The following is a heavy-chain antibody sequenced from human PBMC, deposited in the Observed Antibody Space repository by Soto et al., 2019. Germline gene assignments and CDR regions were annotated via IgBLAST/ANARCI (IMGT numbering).Heavy chain of an antibody. CDR1: GFIFSEIW. D-gene: IGHD5-12*01. V-gene: IGHV3-15*01. J-gene: IGHJ4*02. Sequence: EVQLVESGGGLVKPGGSLRLSCAASGFIFSEIWMIWVRQAPGKGLEWVGRIKSKNDGGMIDYAAPVKGRFSISRDDSRNTLYLQMNRLKSEDTAVYYCATVGSSGYDDWGQGALVTVSS. CDR2: IKSKNDGGMI. CDR3: ATVGSSGYDD.